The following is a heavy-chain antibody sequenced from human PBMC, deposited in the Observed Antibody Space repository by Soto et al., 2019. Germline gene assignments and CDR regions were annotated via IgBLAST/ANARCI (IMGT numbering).Heavy chain of an antibody. Sequence: ASVKGYVNASGYTFTSDGISWVRQAHEQVLEWTGWISAYNGKTNYAQKLQGRVTMNTDTSTITYYMALRSLRSDDTAVYYCARVHGSVSYYYGLDVW. V-gene: IGHV1-18*01. J-gene: IGHJ6*01. CDR3: ARVHGSVSYYYGLDV. CDR2: ISAYNGKT. CDR1: GYTFTSDG. D-gene: IGHD3-10*01.